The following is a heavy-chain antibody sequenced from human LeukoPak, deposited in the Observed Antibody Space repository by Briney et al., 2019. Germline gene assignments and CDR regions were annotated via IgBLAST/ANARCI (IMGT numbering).Heavy chain of an antibody. CDR3: ARVAVAGNYFDY. CDR2: ISYDGSNK. V-gene: IGHV3-30-3*01. Sequence: GRSLRLSCAASGFTFSSYAMHWVRQAPGKGLEWVAVISYDGSNKYYADSVKGRFTISRDNSKNTLYLQMNSLRAEDTAVYYCARVAVAGNYFDYWGQGTLVTVSS. D-gene: IGHD6-19*01. CDR1: GFTFSSYA. J-gene: IGHJ4*02.